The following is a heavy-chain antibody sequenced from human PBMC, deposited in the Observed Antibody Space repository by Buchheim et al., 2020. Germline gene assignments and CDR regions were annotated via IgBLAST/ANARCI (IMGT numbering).Heavy chain of an antibody. J-gene: IGHJ6*01. CDR1: GFTFSSYG. CDR3: AKDLIRASSQYYYYGMDV. Sequence: QVQLVESEGGVVQPGRSLRLSCAASGFTFSSYGMHWVRQAPGKGLEWVAVISYDGSNKYYADSVKGRFTISRDNSKNTLYLQMNSLRAEDTAVYYCAKDLIRASSQYYYYGMDVWGQGTT. V-gene: IGHV3-30*18. D-gene: IGHD2-2*01. CDR2: ISYDGSNK.